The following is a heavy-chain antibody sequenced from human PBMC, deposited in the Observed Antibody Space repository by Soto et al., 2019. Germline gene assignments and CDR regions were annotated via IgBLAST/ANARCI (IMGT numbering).Heavy chain of an antibody. Sequence: EVQLVESGGGLVQPGGSLRLSCAVSGFTFSNYWMHWVRQAPGKGLVWVSRINGDGISTNYADSVKGRFTISRDNAKNTLYLQMSGVRTEDTAVYYCAYGSGSTWASYWGQGTLVTVSS. CDR3: AYGSGSTWASY. V-gene: IGHV3-74*01. J-gene: IGHJ4*02. D-gene: IGHD3-10*01. CDR2: INGDGIST. CDR1: GFTFSNYW.